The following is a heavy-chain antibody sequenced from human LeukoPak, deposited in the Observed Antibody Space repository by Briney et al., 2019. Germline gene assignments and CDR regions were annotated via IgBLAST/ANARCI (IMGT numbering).Heavy chain of an antibody. Sequence: ASVKVSCKASGDTFIKYGISWVRQAPGQGLEWMGWISTGNGNTNYGQKFQGRVTMTTDTSTGTAYMELRSLRSDDTAMYYCARANNWNYALGYWGQGTLVTVSS. D-gene: IGHD1-7*01. CDR2: ISTGNGNT. V-gene: IGHV1-18*01. J-gene: IGHJ4*02. CDR1: GDTFIKYG. CDR3: ARANNWNYALGY.